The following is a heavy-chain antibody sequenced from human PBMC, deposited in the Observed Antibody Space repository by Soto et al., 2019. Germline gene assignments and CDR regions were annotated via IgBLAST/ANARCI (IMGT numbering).Heavy chain of an antibody. J-gene: IGHJ5*02. Sequence: SVKVSCTASGYSYTSYGSSWVRQAPGQGLEWMGWISADNGNTNYAQKFQGRVTITTDTSASTAYMELRSLRSEDTGIYYCARTYYDFLTGYPEGNWFDPWGQGTLVTVSS. V-gene: IGHV1-18*01. CDR2: ISADNGNT. D-gene: IGHD3-9*01. CDR3: ARTYYDFLTGYPEGNWFDP. CDR1: GYSYTSYG.